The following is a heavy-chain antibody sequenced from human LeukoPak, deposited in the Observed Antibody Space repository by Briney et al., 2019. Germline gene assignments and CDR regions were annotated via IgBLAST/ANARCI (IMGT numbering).Heavy chain of an antibody. Sequence: GGSLRLSCAASGFTFSSYWMSWVRQTPGKGLEWVSCIGSSGSTIYYADSVKGRFTISRDNAKNSVYLQMNSLRAEDTALYYCARGSGSSWYFYFDYWGQGTLVTVSS. CDR2: IGSSGSTI. CDR3: ARGSGSSWYFYFDY. D-gene: IGHD6-13*01. J-gene: IGHJ4*02. CDR1: GFTFSSYW. V-gene: IGHV3-48*04.